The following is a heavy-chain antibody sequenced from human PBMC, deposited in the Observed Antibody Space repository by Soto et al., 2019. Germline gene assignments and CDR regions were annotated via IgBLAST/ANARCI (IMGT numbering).Heavy chain of an antibody. CDR2: ISSSGSTI. J-gene: IGHJ5*02. V-gene: IGHV3-48*03. Sequence: PGVSLRLSCAASGFTFSSYEVNWVRQAPGKGLEWVSYISSSGSTIYYADSVKGRFTISRDNAKNSLYLQMNSLRAEDTAVYYCASSSRVRFLEFVGDRLDPWGQGTLVTVSS. CDR3: ASSSRVRFLEFVGDRLDP. D-gene: IGHD3-3*01. CDR1: GFTFSSYE.